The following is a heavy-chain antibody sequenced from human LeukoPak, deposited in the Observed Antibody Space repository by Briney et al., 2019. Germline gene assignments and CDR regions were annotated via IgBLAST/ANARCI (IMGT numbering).Heavy chain of an antibody. CDR2: ISGRGGST. V-gene: IGHV3-23*01. D-gene: IGHD2-15*01. CDR1: GFTFSSYA. J-gene: IGHJ4*02. CDR3: AKDQGNIVVVVAAPY. Sequence: GGSLRLSCAASGFTFSSYAMSWVRQAPGKGLEWVSAISGRGGSTYYADSVKGRFTISRDNSKNTLYLQMNSLRAEDTAVYYCAKDQGNIVVVVAAPYWGQGTLVTVSS.